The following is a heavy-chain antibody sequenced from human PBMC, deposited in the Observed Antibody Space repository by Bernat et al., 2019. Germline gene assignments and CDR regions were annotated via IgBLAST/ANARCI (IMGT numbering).Heavy chain of an antibody. CDR2: INPNSGGT. J-gene: IGHJ6*02. D-gene: IGHD4-17*01. V-gene: IGHV1-2*02. CDR3: AREYCDPNYYYYGMDV. Sequence: QVQLVQSGAEVKKPGASVKVSCKASGYTFTGYYMHWVRQAPGQGLEWMGWINPNSGGTNYAQKFQGGVTMTRDTSSSTAYMELSRLRSDDTAVYYCAREYCDPNYYYYGMDVWGQGTTVTVSS. CDR1: GYTFTGYY.